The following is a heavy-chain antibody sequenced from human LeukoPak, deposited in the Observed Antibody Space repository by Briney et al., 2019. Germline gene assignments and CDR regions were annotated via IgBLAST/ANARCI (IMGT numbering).Heavy chain of an antibody. V-gene: IGHV1-18*01. CDR1: GYTFTTYG. CDR2: IRGYSVNT. J-gene: IGHJ4*02. Sequence: GASVKVSCKPSGYTFTTYGFSWVRQAPGQGLEWMGWIRGYSVNTVYAQKFQGRVTMTTDTSTNTAYMELKNLRSDDTAVYYCASAISMIGSSYYFDYWGQGTLVTVSS. CDR3: ASAISMIGSSYYFDY. D-gene: IGHD3-9*01.